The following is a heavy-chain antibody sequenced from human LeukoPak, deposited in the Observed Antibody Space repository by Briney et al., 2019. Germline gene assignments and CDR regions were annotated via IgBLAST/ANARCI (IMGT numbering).Heavy chain of an antibody. J-gene: IGHJ4*02. CDR2: ISSSRSYI. CDR3: ARGGGDFWSSYYSGYYFDY. Sequence: GGSLRLSCAASGFTFSSYSMNWVRQAPGKGLEWVSSISSSRSYIYYADSVKGRFTISRDNAKNSLYLQMNSLRAEDTAVYFCARGGGDFWSSYYSGYYFDYWGQGTLVTVSS. CDR1: GFTFSSYS. D-gene: IGHD3-3*01. V-gene: IGHV3-21*01.